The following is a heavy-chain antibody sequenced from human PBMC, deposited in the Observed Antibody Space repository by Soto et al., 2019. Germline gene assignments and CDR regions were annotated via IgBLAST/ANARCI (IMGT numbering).Heavy chain of an antibody. V-gene: IGHV4-61*01. CDR3: ASLIRDGYTKREIYFDY. D-gene: IGHD5-12*01. Sequence: SETLSLTCTVSGVSVSSGSYYWSWIRQPPGKGLEWIGYIYYSGSTNYNPSLKSRVTISVDTSKNQFSLKLSSVTAADTAVYYCASLIRDGYTKREIYFDYWGQGTLVTVSS. J-gene: IGHJ4*02. CDR2: IYYSGST. CDR1: GVSVSSGSYY.